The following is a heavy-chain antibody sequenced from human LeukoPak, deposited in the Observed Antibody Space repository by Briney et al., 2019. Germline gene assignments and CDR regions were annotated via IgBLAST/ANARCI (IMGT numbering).Heavy chain of an antibody. J-gene: IGHJ6*02. CDR2: IERKTDGGTT. D-gene: IGHD3-10*01. Sequence: GGSLRLSCAASGFTFSAFWMSWVRQAPGKGLEWVGRIERKTDGGTTDYAAPVKGRFTISRDDSKNTLYLQMNSLRAEDTAVYYCAKDFGEWNFYYYYYGMDVWGQGTTVTVSS. CDR3: AKDFGEWNFYYYYYGMDV. V-gene: IGHV3-15*04. CDR1: GFTFSAFW.